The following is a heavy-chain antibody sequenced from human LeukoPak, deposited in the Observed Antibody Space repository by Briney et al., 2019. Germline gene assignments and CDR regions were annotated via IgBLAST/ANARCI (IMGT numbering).Heavy chain of an antibody. CDR1: GFTFSSYA. V-gene: IGHV3-30-3*01. CDR3: AKDRLEYYYDSSEGAFDI. D-gene: IGHD3-22*01. J-gene: IGHJ3*02. Sequence: PGGSLRLSCAASGFTFSSYAMHWVRQAPGKGLEWVAVISYDGSNKYYADSVKGRFTISRDNSKNTLYLQMNSLRAEDTAVYYCAKDRLEYYYDSSEGAFDIWGQGTMVTVSS. CDR2: ISYDGSNK.